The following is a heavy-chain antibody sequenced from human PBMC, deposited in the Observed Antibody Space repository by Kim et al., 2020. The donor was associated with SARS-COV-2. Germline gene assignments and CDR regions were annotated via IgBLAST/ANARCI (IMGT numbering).Heavy chain of an antibody. CDR1: GGSFSGYY. J-gene: IGHJ4*02. CDR3: ARERITFGGVIVPRGDYFDY. Sequence: SETLSLTCAVYGGSFSGYYWSWIRQPPGKGLEWIGEINHSGSTNYNPSLKSRVTISVDTSKNQFSLKLSSVTAADTAVYYCARERITFGGVIVPRGDYFDYWGQGTLVTVSS. V-gene: IGHV4-34*01. CDR2: INHSGST. D-gene: IGHD3-16*01.